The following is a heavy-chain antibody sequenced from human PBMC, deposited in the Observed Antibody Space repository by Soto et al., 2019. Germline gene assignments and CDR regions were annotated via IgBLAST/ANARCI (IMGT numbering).Heavy chain of an antibody. J-gene: IGHJ4*02. V-gene: IGHV4-38-2*01. D-gene: IGHD3-3*01. Sequence: SETLSLTCAVSGYSISSGYYWGWIRQPPGKGLEWIGSIYHSGSTYYNPSLKSRVTISVDTSKNQFSLKLSSVTAADTDVYYCARTLRFLTAEHWGQATLVNVSS. CDR3: ARTLRFLTAEH. CDR2: IYHSGST. CDR1: GYSISSGYY.